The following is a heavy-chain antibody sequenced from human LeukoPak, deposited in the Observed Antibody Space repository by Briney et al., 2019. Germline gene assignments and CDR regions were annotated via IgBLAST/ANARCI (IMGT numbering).Heavy chain of an antibody. Sequence: GGSLRLSCAASGFPFSNDVMTWVRQAPGRGLDWLSSISGSGGSTSYADSVKGQFTISRDNSKNTLYLQMNSLRAEDTAVYYCAKTFPYGTTWFGFCDYWGQGALVTVSS. D-gene: IGHD3-10*01. CDR2: ISGSGGST. CDR3: AKTFPYGTTWFGFCDY. J-gene: IGHJ4*02. CDR1: GFPFSNDV. V-gene: IGHV3-23*01.